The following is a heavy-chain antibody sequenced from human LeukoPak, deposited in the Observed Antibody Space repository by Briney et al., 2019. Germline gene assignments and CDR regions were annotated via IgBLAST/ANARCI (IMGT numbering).Heavy chain of an antibody. CDR3: ARTLSYDYVWGSYRYTGYDY. CDR2: ISGSGGTT. D-gene: IGHD3-16*02. V-gene: IGHV3-23*01. CDR1: GFTFSSYA. J-gene: IGHJ4*02. Sequence: GGSLRLSCAASGFTFSSYAMSWVRQAPGKGLEWVSGISGSGGTTYYADSVKGRLTISRDNSKNTLYLQMNSLRAEDTAVYYCARTLSYDYVWGSYRYTGYDYWGQGTLVTVSS.